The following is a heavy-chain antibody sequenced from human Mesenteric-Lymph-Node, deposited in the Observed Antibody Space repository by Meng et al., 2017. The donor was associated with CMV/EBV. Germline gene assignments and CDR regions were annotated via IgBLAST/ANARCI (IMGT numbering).Heavy chain of an antibody. J-gene: IGHJ5*01. CDR2: INHTGNT. D-gene: IGHD4-11*01. V-gene: IGHV4-34*01. CDR1: GTSFSDYI. CDR3: ARDRKFIRNMNNWFES. Sequence: GSLRLSCVVSGTSFSDYIWTWIRQSPGKGLEWIGEINHTGNTNYNPSLKSRVTMSIDTSKNQFSLELSSVSAADTAVYFCARDRKFIRNMNNWFESWGQGTLVTVSS.